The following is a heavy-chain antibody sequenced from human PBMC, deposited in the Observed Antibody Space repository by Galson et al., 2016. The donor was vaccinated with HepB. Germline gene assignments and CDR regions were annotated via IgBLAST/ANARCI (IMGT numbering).Heavy chain of an antibody. Sequence: VKPTQTLTLTCTASGFSLSSDEVGVGWIRQPPGKALEWLALIYWDDDKRYSPSLKNRLTITKDTSKNQVVLTMTNMDPVDTATYYCVHRRSRTYYFDYWGQGTLVTVSS. CDR3: VHRRSRTYYFDY. J-gene: IGHJ4*02. CDR1: GFSLSSDEVG. CDR2: IYWDDDK. V-gene: IGHV2-5*02.